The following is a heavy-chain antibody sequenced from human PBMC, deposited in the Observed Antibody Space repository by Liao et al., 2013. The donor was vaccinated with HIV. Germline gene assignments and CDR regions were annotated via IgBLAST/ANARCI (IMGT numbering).Heavy chain of an antibody. Sequence: QLQLQESGPGLVKPSETLSLTCSVSGGSVTNSNYYWGWIRQTPGKEMEWIGSIYHNGGTYYNPSLKSRVVISVDTSKNQFSLKLNTVTAADTAVYFCARGRVQLLYPYFDNWGPGILVAVSS. J-gene: IGHJ4*02. D-gene: IGHD4-11*01. CDR1: GGSVTNSNYY. V-gene: IGHV4-39*07. CDR2: IYHNGGT. CDR3: ARGRVQLLYPYFDN.